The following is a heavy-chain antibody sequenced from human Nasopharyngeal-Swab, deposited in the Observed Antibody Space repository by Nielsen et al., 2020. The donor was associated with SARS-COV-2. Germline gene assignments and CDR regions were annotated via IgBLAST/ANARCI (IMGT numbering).Heavy chain of an antibody. Sequence: LSLTCAASGFTVSSNYMSWARQAPGKGLEWVSVINSGGSTYYADSVKGRFTISRDNSKNTLYLQMNSLRAEDTAVYYCARDDDSGSYSDAFDIWGQGTMVTVSS. D-gene: IGHD1-26*01. V-gene: IGHV3-53*05. CDR3: ARDDDSGSYSDAFDI. J-gene: IGHJ3*02. CDR2: INSGGST. CDR1: GFTVSSNY.